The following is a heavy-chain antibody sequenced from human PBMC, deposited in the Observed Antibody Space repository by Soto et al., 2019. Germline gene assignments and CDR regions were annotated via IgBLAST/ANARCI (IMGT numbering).Heavy chain of an antibody. J-gene: IGHJ6*02. V-gene: IGHV1-18*04. CDR2: ISAYNGNT. D-gene: IGHD5-18*01. Sequence: RASVKVSYKASGYTFTSYGISWVRQAPGQGLEWMGWISAYNGNTNYAQKLQGRVTMTTDTSTSTAYMELRSLRSDDTAVYYCARFRLVDTAMVYYYYYGMDVWGQGTTVTVSS. CDR1: GYTFTSYG. CDR3: ARFRLVDTAMVYYYYYGMDV.